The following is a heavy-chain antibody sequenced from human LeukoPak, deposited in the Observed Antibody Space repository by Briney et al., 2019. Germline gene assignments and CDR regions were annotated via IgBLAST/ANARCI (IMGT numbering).Heavy chain of an antibody. D-gene: IGHD6-19*01. Sequence: GGSLRLSCAASGFTFSSYAMTWVRQAPGKGLEWVSSISCSGGSTYYADSVKGRFTISRDNSKNTLYLQMNNLRAEDTAVYHCAKGSTSSGRNYYYMDVWGKGTTVTVSS. V-gene: IGHV3-23*01. CDR1: GFTFSSYA. J-gene: IGHJ6*03. CDR3: AKGSTSSGRNYYYMDV. CDR2: ISCSGGST.